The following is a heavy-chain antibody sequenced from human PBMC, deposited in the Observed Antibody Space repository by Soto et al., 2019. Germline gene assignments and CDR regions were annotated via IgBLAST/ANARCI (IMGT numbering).Heavy chain of an antibody. V-gene: IGHV3-15*07. CDR3: TTGWPSSGTDY. CDR2: IKSKTDGGTT. Sequence: PGGSLRLSCAASGFTFSNAWMNWVRQAPGKGLEWVGRIKSKTDGGTTDYAAPVKGRFTISRDYLKNTLYLQMNSLKTEDTAVYYCTTGWPSSGTDYWGQGTLVTVSS. CDR1: GFTFSNAW. D-gene: IGHD3-22*01. J-gene: IGHJ4*02.